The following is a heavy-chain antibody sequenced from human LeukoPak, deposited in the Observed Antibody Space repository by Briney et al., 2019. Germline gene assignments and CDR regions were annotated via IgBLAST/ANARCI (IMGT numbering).Heavy chain of an antibody. CDR2: AYYRSKWYI. CDR1: GDSVSRNTAG. J-gene: IGHJ3*02. D-gene: IGHD3-10*01. CDR3: ARGGLVRGTLNSLSAFDI. V-gene: IGHV6-1*01. Sequence: SRTLSLTCAISGDSVSRNTAGWNWIRQSPSRGLEWLGRAYYRSKWYIDYSVSVQSRITINPDTSKNQFSLQLKSVTPEDTAVYYCARGGLVRGTLNSLSAFDIWDQGTMVTVSS.